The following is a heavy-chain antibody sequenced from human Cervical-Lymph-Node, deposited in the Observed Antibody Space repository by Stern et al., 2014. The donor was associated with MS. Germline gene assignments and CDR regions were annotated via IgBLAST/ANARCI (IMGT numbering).Heavy chain of an antibody. CDR2: LSYDGTKS. CDR1: GYTFTTHA. Sequence: VQLVESGAGVVQPGGSLRLSCEVSGYTFTTHAMHWVRQAPGKGLEWVALLSYDGTKSDSTDSVKARFTISRDTSKNTLYLHMNSLRDEDTAVYFCARGGRGSGLEYWGQGALVTVSS. V-gene: IGHV3-30-3*01. CDR3: ARGGRGSGLEY. J-gene: IGHJ4*02. D-gene: IGHD6-19*01.